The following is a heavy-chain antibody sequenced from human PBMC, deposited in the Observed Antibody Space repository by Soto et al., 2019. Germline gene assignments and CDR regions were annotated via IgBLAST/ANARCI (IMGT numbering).Heavy chain of an antibody. J-gene: IGHJ4*02. CDR1: GFTFSSYA. V-gene: IGHV3-23*01. Sequence: GWSLRLSCAASGFTFSSYAMSWVRQAPGKGLEWVSAISGSGGSTYYADSVKGRFTISRDNSKNTLYLQMNSLRAEDTAVYYCARSKYHYDSSGYRDLGYWGQRTMVTVSS. D-gene: IGHD3-22*01. CDR2: ISGSGGST. CDR3: ARSKYHYDSSGYRDLGY.